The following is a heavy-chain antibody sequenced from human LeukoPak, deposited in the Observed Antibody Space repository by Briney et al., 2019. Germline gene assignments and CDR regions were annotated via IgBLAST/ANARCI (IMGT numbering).Heavy chain of an antibody. CDR1: GFTFSSYA. CDR3: AKDLGAPYYDILTGYYGDAFDI. CDR2: ISGSGGST. J-gene: IGHJ3*02. Sequence: PGGSLRLSCAASGFTFSSYAMSWVRQAPGKGLEWVSAISGSGGSTYYADSVKGRFTISRDNSKNTPYLQMNSLRAEDTAVYYCAKDLGAPYYDILTGYYGDAFDIWGQGTMVAVSS. V-gene: IGHV3-23*01. D-gene: IGHD3-9*01.